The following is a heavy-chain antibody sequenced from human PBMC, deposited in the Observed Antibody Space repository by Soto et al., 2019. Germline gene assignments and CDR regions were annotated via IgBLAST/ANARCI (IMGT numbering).Heavy chain of an antibody. D-gene: IGHD6-6*01. Sequence: QVQLVESGGGVVQPGTSLRLSCEVSGFPLSDYGMHWVRQAPGKGLEWLAVLWSDGANSFYAGSVMGRFTVSRDTSKNTLFLEVESLRGDDTAVYYCARELESYDYFGLDVWGQGTTVIVSS. CDR1: GFPLSDYG. CDR2: LWSDGANS. V-gene: IGHV3-33*01. J-gene: IGHJ6*02. CDR3: ARELESYDYFGLDV.